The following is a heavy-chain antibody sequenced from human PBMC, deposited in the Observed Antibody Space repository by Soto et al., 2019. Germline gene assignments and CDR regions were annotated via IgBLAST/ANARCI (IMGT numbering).Heavy chain of an antibody. Sequence: QVQLQESGPGLVKPSETLSLTCTVSGGSISSYYWSWIRQPPGKGLEWIGDIYYSGSTNYNPSLTSRVTTSVDTSTNQFSLMLRSVTAADTAVYYCASLRFSYGSQGFAPWGQGTLVTVSS. CDR1: GGSISSYY. CDR3: ASLRFSYGSQGFAP. J-gene: IGHJ5*02. D-gene: IGHD3-10*01. V-gene: IGHV4-59*08. CDR2: IYYSGST.